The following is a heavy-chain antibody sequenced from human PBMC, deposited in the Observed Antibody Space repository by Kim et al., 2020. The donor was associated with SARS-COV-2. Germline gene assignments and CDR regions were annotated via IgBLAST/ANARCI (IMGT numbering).Heavy chain of an antibody. CDR2: INAGDGDT. V-gene: IGHV1-3*01. CDR1: GYSFTRHA. Sequence: ASVKVSCRASGYSFTRHAMHWVRQVPGQRLEWMGWINAGDGDTKYSLKFRGRVTITSDTSASTAYMELSSLTSEDTPFFYWAGWPGFFSPGSCADYWGQG. D-gene: IGHD2-15*01. CDR3: AGWPGFFSPGSCADY. J-gene: IGHJ4*02.